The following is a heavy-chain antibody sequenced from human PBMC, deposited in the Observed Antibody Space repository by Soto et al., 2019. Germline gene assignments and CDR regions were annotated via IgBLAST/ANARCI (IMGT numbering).Heavy chain of an antibody. CDR2: INHSGST. J-gene: IGHJ4*02. CDR1: GGSFSGYY. D-gene: IGHD3-9*01. CDR3: ARGQHDYDILTGYYKELDY. Sequence: SETLYLTCAAYGGSFSGYYWSWIRQPPGKGLEWIGEINHSGSTNYNPSLKSRVTISVDTSKNQFSLKLSSVTAADTAVYYCARGQHDYDILTGYYKELDYWGQGTLVTVSS. V-gene: IGHV4-34*01.